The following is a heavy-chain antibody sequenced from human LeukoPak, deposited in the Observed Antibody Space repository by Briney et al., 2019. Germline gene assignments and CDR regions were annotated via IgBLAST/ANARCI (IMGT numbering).Heavy chain of an antibody. Sequence: GGPLRLSCAASGFTFSSYWMSWVRQAPGKGLECVANIKEDGSEEYYVDSVKGRFSISRDNAKNSLYPQMNSLRAEDTAVYYCARDWLAGNPYHAFDLWGKGTMVTVSS. CDR1: GFTFSSYW. CDR3: ARDWLAGNPYHAFDL. D-gene: IGHD3-22*01. J-gene: IGHJ3*01. V-gene: IGHV3-7*01. CDR2: IKEDGSEE.